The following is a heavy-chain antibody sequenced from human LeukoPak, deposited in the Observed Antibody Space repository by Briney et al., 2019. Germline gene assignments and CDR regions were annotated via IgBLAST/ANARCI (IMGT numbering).Heavy chain of an antibody. CDR2: IYYSGST. J-gene: IGHJ4*02. CDR1: GGSISSYY. Sequence: SETLSLTCTVSGGSISSYYWSWIRQPPGKGLEWIGYIYYSGSTNYNPSLKSRVTISVDTSKNQFSLKLSSVTAADTAVYYCARELRLGELSIFDYWGQGTLVTVSS. CDR3: ARELRLGELSIFDY. D-gene: IGHD3-16*02. V-gene: IGHV4-59*12.